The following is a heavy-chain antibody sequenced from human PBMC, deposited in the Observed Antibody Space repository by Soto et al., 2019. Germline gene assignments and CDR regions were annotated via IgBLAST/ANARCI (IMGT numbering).Heavy chain of an antibody. V-gene: IGHV4-39*01. CDR2: IYYSGST. D-gene: IGHD2-2*01. J-gene: IGHJ4*02. Sequence: QLQLQESGPGLVKPSETLSLTCTVSGGSISSSSYYWGWIRQPPGKGLEWIGSIYYSGSTYYNPSLKSRVTISVDTSKNQFSLKLSSVTAADTAVYYCARTPLVPSASDYWGQGTLVTVSS. CDR3: ARTPLVPSASDY. CDR1: GGSISSSSYY.